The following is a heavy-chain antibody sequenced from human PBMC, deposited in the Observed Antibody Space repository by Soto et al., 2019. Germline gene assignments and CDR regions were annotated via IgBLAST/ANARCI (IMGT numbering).Heavy chain of an antibody. CDR3: ARRGRFLWFGELFRKGLDP. CDR2: INHSGST. D-gene: IGHD3-10*01. J-gene: IGHJ5*02. CDR1: GWSFSGYY. V-gene: IGHV4-34*01. Sequence: SETLSLTCAVYGWSFSGYYWSWIRQPPGKGLEWIGEINHSGSTNYNPSLKSRVTISVDTSKNQFSLKLSSVTAADTAVYYCARRGRFLWFGELFRKGLDPWGQGTLVTVS.